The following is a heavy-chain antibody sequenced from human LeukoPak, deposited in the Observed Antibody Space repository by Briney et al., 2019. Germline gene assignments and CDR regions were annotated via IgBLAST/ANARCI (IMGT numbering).Heavy chain of an antibody. Sequence: SETLSLTCTVSGGSISSGNHCWGWIRQPPGKGLEWIGIIYYSGRTYFNPSLKSRVTISVDTSKNQFSLKLSSVTAADTAVYYCARRAYSSSSFDYWGQGALVTVSS. D-gene: IGHD6-6*01. CDR1: GGSISSGNHC. V-gene: IGHV4-39*01. CDR3: ARRAYSSSSFDY. CDR2: IYYSGRT. J-gene: IGHJ4*02.